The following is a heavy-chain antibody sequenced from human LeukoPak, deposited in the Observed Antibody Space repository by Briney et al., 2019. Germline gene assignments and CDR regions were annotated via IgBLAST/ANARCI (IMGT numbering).Heavy chain of an antibody. D-gene: IGHD4-17*01. CDR2: IYYSGST. V-gene: IGHV4-59*08. Sequence: SETLSLTCSVSGGSMRSYYWSWIRQPPGKGLEWIGYIYYSGSTNYNPSLKSRVTISVDTSKNQFSLKLSSVTAADTAVYYCARMGNPATVTTDYWGQGTLVTVSS. CDR3: ARMGNPATVTTDY. CDR1: GGSMRSYY. J-gene: IGHJ4*02.